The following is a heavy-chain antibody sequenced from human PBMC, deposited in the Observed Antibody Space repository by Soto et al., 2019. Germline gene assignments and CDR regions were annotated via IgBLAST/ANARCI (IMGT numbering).Heavy chain of an antibody. CDR2: IDIDGRGT. Sequence: EMQLVESGGGLVQPGGSLRLSCAASGFTLSGHWIHWVRQAPGKGLEWVSRIDIDGRGTSYADSVKGRFTISTDNAKDTVYLQMNSLRAEDTAVYYCATVFDSWGQGTLVTVSS. V-gene: IGHV3-74*01. CDR1: GFTLSGHW. J-gene: IGHJ4*02. CDR3: ATVFDS. D-gene: IGHD4-17*01.